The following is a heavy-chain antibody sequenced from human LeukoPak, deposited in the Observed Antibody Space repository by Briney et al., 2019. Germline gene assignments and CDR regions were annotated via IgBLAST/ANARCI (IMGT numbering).Heavy chain of an antibody. CDR1: GFTFGDYA. V-gene: IGHV3-15*01. D-gene: IGHD3-10*01. Sequence: PGGSLRLSCTASGFTFGDYAMSWVRQAPGKGLEWVGRIKSKTDGGTTDYAAPVKGRFTISRDDSKNTLYLQMNSLKTEDTAVYYCTTSEDVLLWFGESRPWRPTSTTHDYWGQGTLVTVSS. J-gene: IGHJ4*02. CDR3: TTSEDVLLWFGESRPWRPTSTTHDY. CDR2: IKSKTDGGTT.